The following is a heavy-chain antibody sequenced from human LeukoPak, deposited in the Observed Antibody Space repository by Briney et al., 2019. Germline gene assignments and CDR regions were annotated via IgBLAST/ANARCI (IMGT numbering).Heavy chain of an antibody. D-gene: IGHD5/OR15-5a*01. V-gene: IGHV4-39*01. Sequence: SETLSLTCTVSGGSISSSSYYWGWIRQPPGKGLEWIGSIYYSGSTYYNPSLKSRVTISVDTSKNQFSLKLSSVTAADTAVYYCARRDIVSGFDPWGQGTLATVSS. CDR1: GGSISSSSYY. CDR2: IYYSGST. J-gene: IGHJ5*02. CDR3: ARRDIVSGFDP.